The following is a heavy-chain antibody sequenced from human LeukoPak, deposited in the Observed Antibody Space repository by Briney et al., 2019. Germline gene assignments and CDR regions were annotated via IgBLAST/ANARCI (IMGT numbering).Heavy chain of an antibody. Sequence: SVKVSCKASGGTFSSYAISWVRQAPGQELEWMGGIIPIFGTANYAQKFQGRVTITADESTSTAYMELSSLRSEDTAVYYCASPEDSSSSNLSNYYFDYWGQGTLVTVSS. V-gene: IGHV1-69*13. D-gene: IGHD6-6*01. CDR3: ASPEDSSSSNLSNYYFDY. CDR2: IIPIFGTA. J-gene: IGHJ4*02. CDR1: GGTFSSYA.